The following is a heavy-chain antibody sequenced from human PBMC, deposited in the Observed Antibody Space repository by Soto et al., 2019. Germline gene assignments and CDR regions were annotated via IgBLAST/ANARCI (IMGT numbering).Heavy chain of an antibody. Sequence: EVQLVESGGGLVQPGRSLRLSCAASGFTFDDYAMHWVRQAPGKGLEWVSGISWNSGSIVYADSVKGRFTISRDNAKNSLYLQMNSLRAEDTALYYCAKAERGSYFTFEYWGQGTQVTVSS. J-gene: IGHJ4*02. D-gene: IGHD3-10*01. CDR3: AKAERGSYFTFEY. CDR1: GFTFDDYA. V-gene: IGHV3-9*01. CDR2: ISWNSGSI.